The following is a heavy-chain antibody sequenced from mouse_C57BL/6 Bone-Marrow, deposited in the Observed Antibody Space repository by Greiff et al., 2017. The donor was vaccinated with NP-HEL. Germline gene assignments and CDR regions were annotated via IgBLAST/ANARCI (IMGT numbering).Heavy chain of an antibody. CDR1: GYTFTSYW. V-gene: IGHV1-62-3*01. Sequence: QVHVKQPGAELVKPGASVKLSSKASGYTFTSYWMHWVKQRPGRGLEWIGRIDPNSGGTKYNEKFKSKATLTVDKPSSTAYMQLSSLTSEDSAVYDCAVTMVTTRKVWFAYWGQGTLVTVSA. J-gene: IGHJ3*01. D-gene: IGHD2-2*01. CDR3: AVTMVTTRKVWFAY. CDR2: IDPNSGGT.